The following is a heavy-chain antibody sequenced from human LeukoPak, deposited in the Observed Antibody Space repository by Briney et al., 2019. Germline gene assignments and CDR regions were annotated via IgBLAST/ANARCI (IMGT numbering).Heavy chain of an antibody. CDR1: GGSISSGDYY. V-gene: IGHV4-30-4*01. CDR3: ASFTYYDTDMGGAAFDY. Sequence: KPSETLSLTCTVSGGSISSGDYYWSWIRQPPGKGLEWIGYIFYSGSTYYNPSLKSRVTMSVDTSTNQFSLKLTVTAADTAVYYCASFTYYDTDMGGAAFDYWGQGTLVTVSS. J-gene: IGHJ4*02. D-gene: IGHD3-22*01. CDR2: IFYSGST.